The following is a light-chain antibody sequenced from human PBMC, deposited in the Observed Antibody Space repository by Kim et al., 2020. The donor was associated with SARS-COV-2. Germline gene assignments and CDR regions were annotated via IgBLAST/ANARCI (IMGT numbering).Light chain of an antibody. CDR1: SSDVGTYNH. Sequence: GQSVTIACTGTSSDVGTYNHVSWYQQSPGTAPKLMIYEVSNRPSGVPDRFSGSKSGNTASLTISGLQAEDEANYYCSSYTSSNIVVFGGGTQLTVL. CDR3: SSYTSSNIVV. V-gene: IGLV2-18*02. CDR2: EVS. J-gene: IGLJ2*01.